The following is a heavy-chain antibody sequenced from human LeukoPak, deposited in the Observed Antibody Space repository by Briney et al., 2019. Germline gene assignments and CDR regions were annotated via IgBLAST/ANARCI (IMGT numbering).Heavy chain of an antibody. CDR2: IYYSGST. CDR1: GGSISSGDYY. D-gene: IGHD1-26*01. CDR3: ARPEEWELRDAFDI. Sequence: SETLSLTCTVSGGSISSGDYYWSWIRQPPGKGLEWIGYIYYSGSTYYNPSLKSRVTISVDTSKNQFSLKLSSVTAADSAVYYCARPEEWELRDAFDIWGQGTMVTVSS. J-gene: IGHJ3*02. V-gene: IGHV4-30-4*08.